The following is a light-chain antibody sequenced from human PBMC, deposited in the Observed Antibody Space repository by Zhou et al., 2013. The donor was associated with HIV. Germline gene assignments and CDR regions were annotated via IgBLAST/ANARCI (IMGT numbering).Light chain of an antibody. J-gene: IGKJ2*01. CDR3: QQRT. CDR1: QSINNN. CDR2: GAS. V-gene: IGKV3D-15*01. Sequence: EIVMTQSPATLSVSPGERATLSCRASQSINNNLAWYQQQPGQAPRLVIYGASTRATGIPARFSGSGSGTDFTLTISSLEPEDFAVYYCQQRTFGQGTKLEIK.